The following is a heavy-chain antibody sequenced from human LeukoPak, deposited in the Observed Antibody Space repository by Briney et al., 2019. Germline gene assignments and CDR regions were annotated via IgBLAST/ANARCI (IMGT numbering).Heavy chain of an antibody. Sequence: PGGSLRLSCAASGFTFSSSAMSWVRQAPGKGLEWVAVISYDGSNKYYADSVKGRFTISRDNSKNTLYLQMNSLRAEDTAVYYCARSGSYYVYYYYGMDVWGQGTTVTVSS. CDR3: ARSGSYYVYYYYGMDV. J-gene: IGHJ6*02. V-gene: IGHV3-30-3*01. D-gene: IGHD1-26*01. CDR2: ISYDGSNK. CDR1: GFTFSSSA.